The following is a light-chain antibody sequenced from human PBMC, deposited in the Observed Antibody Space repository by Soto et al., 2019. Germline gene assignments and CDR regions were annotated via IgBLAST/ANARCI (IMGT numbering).Light chain of an antibody. V-gene: IGKV3-15*01. J-gene: IGKJ4*01. Sequence: EKVMTQSPATLSVSPGERATLSCRASQSVKSRLAWYQQKPGQAPRLLIYDAFARATGIPARFSGSASGTEFTLTISSLQSEDLAVYDSKQYDEWPLTLGGGTKVDIK. CDR2: DAF. CDR1: QSVKSR. CDR3: KQYDEWPLT.